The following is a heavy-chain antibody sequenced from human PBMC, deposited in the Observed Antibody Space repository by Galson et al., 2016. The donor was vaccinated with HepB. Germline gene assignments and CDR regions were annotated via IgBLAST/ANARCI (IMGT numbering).Heavy chain of an antibody. Sequence: MSWVRQAPGKGLEWISSISGSGNSIDTADSVKGRFTISRDNSKKTLDLQMDSLRAEDTALYYCAEDLALTKTRNYLYGLDVWGQGTTVTVSS. V-gene: IGHV3-23*01. CDR3: AEDLALTKTRNYLYGLDV. J-gene: IGHJ6*02. D-gene: IGHD1-14*01. CDR2: ISGSGNSI.